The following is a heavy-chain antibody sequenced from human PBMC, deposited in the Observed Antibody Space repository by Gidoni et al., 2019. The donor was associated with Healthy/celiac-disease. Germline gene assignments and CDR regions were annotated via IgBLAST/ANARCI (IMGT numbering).Heavy chain of an antibody. CDR3: ARDGYSGLDY. D-gene: IGHD2-15*01. J-gene: IGHJ4*02. V-gene: IGHV4-61*01. CDR2: IYYSGST. Sequence: QVQLQESGPGLVKPSETLSLTCTVSGGSVSSGSYYWSWIRQPPGKGLEWIGYIYYSGSTNYNPSLKSRVTISVDTSKNQFSLKLSSVTAADTAVYYCARDGYSGLDYWGQGTLVTVSS. CDR1: GGSVSSGSYY.